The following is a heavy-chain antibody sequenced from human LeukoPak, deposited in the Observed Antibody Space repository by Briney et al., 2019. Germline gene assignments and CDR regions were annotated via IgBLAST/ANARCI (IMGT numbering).Heavy chain of an antibody. V-gene: IGHV3-23*01. CDR2: ISGSGGST. CDR3: AKELEDYCSGGSCYLDY. Sequence: PGGSLRLSCAAPGFTFSSYAMSWVRQAPGKGLEWVSAISGSGGSTYYADSVKGRFTISRDNSKNTLYLQMNSLRAEDTAVYYCAKELEDYCSGGSCYLDYWGQGTLVTVSS. J-gene: IGHJ4*02. D-gene: IGHD2-15*01. CDR1: GFTFSSYA.